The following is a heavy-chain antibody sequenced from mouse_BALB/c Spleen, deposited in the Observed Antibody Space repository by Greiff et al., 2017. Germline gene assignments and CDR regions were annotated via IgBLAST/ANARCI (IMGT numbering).Heavy chain of an antibody. CDR3: ARGYGYYAMDY. CDR2: IRNKANGYTT. Sequence: EVMLVESGGGLVQPGGSLRLSCATSGFTFTDYYMSWVRQPPGKALEWLGFIRNKANGYTTEYSASVKGRFTISRDNSQSILYLQMNTLRAEDSATYYCARGYGYYAMDYWGQGTSVTVSS. V-gene: IGHV7-3*02. D-gene: IGHD2-10*02. J-gene: IGHJ4*01. CDR1: GFTFTDYY.